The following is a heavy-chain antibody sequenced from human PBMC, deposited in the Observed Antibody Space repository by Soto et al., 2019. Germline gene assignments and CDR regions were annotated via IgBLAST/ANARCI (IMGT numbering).Heavy chain of an antibody. J-gene: IGHJ6*03. CDR3: ALADIVMVENGDPATPWGDNTINMHG. CDR1: GGTFSSYT. V-gene: IGHV1-69*02. Sequence: QVQLVQSGAEVKKPGSSVKLSCKASGGTFSSYTISWVRQAPGQGLEWLGRIIPILGIATYAQKFQGRVTSPADKSTSTAYSGLSSLRYEVTAVYYCALADIVMVENGDPATPWGDNTINMHGWCKGTTVTVS. CDR2: IIPILGIA. D-gene: IGHD2-15*01.